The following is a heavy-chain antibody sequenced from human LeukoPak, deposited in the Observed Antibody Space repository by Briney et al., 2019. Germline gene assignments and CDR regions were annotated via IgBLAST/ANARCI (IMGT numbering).Heavy chain of an antibody. V-gene: IGHV1-69*06. J-gene: IGHJ4*02. D-gene: IGHD3-10*01. CDR1: GGTFSSYA. CDR2: IIPIFGTA. Sequence: ASVKVSRKASGGTFSSYAISWVRQAPGQGLEWMGGIIPIFGTANYAQKFQGRVTITADKSTSTAYMELSSLRSEDTAVYYCATPGDYYGPGSPFDYWGQGTLVTVSS. CDR3: ATPGDYYGPGSPFDY.